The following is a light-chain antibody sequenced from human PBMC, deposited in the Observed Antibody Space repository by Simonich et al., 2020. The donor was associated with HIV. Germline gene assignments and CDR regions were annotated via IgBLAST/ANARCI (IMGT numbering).Light chain of an antibody. Sequence: QSALTQPPSASGSPGQSVTISCTRTSSDIGGYNYVSWYQQHPGKAPKLMISEVTKRPSGVPDRFSGSKSGNTASLTISGLQAEDEADYYCCSYAGSYTLVFGGGTKLTVL. J-gene: IGLJ2*01. V-gene: IGLV2-8*01. CDR3: CSYAGSYTLV. CDR1: SSDIGGYNY. CDR2: EVT.